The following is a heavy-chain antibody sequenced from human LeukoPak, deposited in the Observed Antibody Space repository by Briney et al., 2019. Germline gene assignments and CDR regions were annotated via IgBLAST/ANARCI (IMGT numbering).Heavy chain of an antibody. CDR2: ISSSSSYI. Sequence: GGSLRLSCAASGFTFSSYSMNWVRQAPGKGLEWVSSISSSSSYIYYADSVKGRFTISRDNAKNSLYLQMNSLRAEDTAVYCCARDLKSTYAFDIWGQGTMVTVSS. CDR3: ARDLKSTYAFDI. CDR1: GFTFSSYS. V-gene: IGHV3-21*01. J-gene: IGHJ3*02. D-gene: IGHD2-2*01.